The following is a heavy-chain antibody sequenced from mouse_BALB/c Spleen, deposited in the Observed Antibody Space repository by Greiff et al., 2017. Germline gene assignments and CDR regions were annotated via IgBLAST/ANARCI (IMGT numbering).Heavy chain of an antibody. D-gene: IGHD1-1*01. Sequence: LQESGAELARPGASVKLSCKASGYTFTSYWMQWVKQRPGQGLEWIGAIYPGDGDTRYTQKFKGKATLTADKSSSTAYMQLSSLASEDSAVYYCARDYGSSRYYAMDYWGQGTSVTVSS. CDR3: ARDYGSSRYYAMDY. V-gene: IGHV1-87*01. CDR1: GYTFTSYW. J-gene: IGHJ4*01. CDR2: IYPGDGDT.